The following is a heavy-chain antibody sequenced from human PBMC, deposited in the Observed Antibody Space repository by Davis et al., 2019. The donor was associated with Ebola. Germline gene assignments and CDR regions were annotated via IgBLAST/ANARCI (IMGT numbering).Heavy chain of an antibody. CDR1: GGTFTNYA. CDR3: ARGKWFDP. CDR2: IIPVVDTK. J-gene: IGHJ5*02. Sequence: SVKVSCKTSGGTFTNYAVNWVRQAPGQGPEWMGRIIPVVDTKDYAQKFQGRVTLTADKATNTAYMELSGLRFDDTAVYYCARGKWFDPWGQGTLVSVTS. V-gene: IGHV1-69*04.